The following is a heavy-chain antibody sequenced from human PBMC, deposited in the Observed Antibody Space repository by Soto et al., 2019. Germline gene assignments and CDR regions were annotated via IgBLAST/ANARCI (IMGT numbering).Heavy chain of an antibody. CDR2: IYYSGST. J-gene: IGHJ1*01. CDR3: ADSGSYRGVFQH. D-gene: IGHD1-26*01. Sequence: SETLSLTCTVSGGSISSYYWSWIRQPPGKGLEWIGYIYYSGSTNYNPSLKSRVTISVDTSKNQFSLKLSSVTAADTAVYYFADSGSYRGVFQHWGQGTLVTVSS. CDR1: GGSISSYY. V-gene: IGHV4-59*01.